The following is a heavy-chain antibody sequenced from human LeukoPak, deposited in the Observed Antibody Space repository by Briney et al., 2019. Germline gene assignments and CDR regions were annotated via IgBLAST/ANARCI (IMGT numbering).Heavy chain of an antibody. CDR2: IYYTGST. D-gene: IGHD2-15*01. J-gene: IGHJ4*02. Sequence: SETLSLTCTVAGGSISSSTYYWGWIRQPPGKGLEWLGSIYYTGSTYYNPSLKSRVTISVDTSKNQFSLKLSSVTAADTAVYYCARLGSNGNDREINYWGQGTLVTVSS. V-gene: IGHV4-39*01. CDR3: ARLGSNGNDREINY. CDR1: GGSISSSTYY.